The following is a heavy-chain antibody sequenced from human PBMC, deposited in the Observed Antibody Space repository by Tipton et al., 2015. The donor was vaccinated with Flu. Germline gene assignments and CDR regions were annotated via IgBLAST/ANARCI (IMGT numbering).Heavy chain of an antibody. D-gene: IGHD2-21*01. CDR3: ARDYGGHIYY. V-gene: IGHV4-61*02. CDR2: IYTSGST. Sequence: LRLSCTVSGGSIGSGSYYWSWIRQPAGKGLEWIGRIYTSGSTNYNPSLKSRVTISVDTSKNQFSLKLSSVTAADTAVYYCARDYGGHIYYWGQGTLVTVSS. CDR1: GGSIGSGSYY. J-gene: IGHJ4*02.